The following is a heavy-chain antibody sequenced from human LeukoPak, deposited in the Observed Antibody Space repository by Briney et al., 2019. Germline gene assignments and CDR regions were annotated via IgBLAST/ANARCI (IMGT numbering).Heavy chain of an antibody. CDR1: GYTFTGYY. J-gene: IGHJ6*02. CDR3: ARVGIMGSDYYYGMDV. V-gene: IGHV1-2*02. CDR2: INPNSGGT. D-gene: IGHD2-8*01. Sequence: GASVKVSCKASGYTFTGYYMHWVRQAPGQGLEWMGWINPNSGGTNYAQKFQGRVTMTRDTSISTAYMELSRLRSDDTAVYYCARVGIMGSDYYYGMDVWGQGTTVTVSS.